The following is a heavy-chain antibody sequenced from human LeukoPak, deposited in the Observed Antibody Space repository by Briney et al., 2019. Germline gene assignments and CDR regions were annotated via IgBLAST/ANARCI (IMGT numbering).Heavy chain of an antibody. CDR2: INGNGSST. CDR1: GFTFDDYG. Sequence: GGSLRLSCAASGFTFDDYGMSWVRQAPGKGLEWVSGINGNGSSTGYGDSMKGRFTISRDNAKNSLYLQMNSLRVEDTALYHCARNYHGSGSTAFDIWGQGTMVTVSS. V-gene: IGHV3-20*01. J-gene: IGHJ3*02. D-gene: IGHD3-10*01. CDR3: ARNYHGSGSTAFDI.